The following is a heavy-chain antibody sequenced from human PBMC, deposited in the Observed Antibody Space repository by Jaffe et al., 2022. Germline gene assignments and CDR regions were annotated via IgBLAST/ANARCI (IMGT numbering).Heavy chain of an antibody. CDR1: GYSISSGYY. V-gene: IGHV4-38-2*01. Sequence: QVQLQESGPGLVKPSETLSLTCAVSGYSISSGYYWGWIRQPPGKGLEWIGSIYHSGSTYYNPSLKSRVTISVDTSKNQFSLKLSSVTAADTAVYYCARKIVGATMGSAFDIWGQGTMVTVSS. CDR3: ARKIVGATMGSAFDI. D-gene: IGHD1-26*01. CDR2: IYHSGST. J-gene: IGHJ3*02.